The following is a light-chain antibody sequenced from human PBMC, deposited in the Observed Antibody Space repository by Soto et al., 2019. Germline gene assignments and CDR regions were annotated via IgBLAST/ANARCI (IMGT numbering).Light chain of an antibody. V-gene: IGKV1-17*01. CDR1: QSISGY. J-gene: IGKJ4*01. Sequence: DIQMTQSPSSLSASVGDRVTITCRASQSISGYLNWYQQKPGQVPKLLIYGASNLQSGVPSRFSGSGSGTEFTLTISSLQPEDFATYYCLQHNSYPLTFGGGTKVDIK. CDR3: LQHNSYPLT. CDR2: GAS.